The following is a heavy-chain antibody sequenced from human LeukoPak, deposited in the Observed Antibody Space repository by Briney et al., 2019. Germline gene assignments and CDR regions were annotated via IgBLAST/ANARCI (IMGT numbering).Heavy chain of an antibody. V-gene: IGHV4-39*01. Sequence: SETLSLTCTVSSGSINSRSYYWGWIRQPPGKGPQWIGSIYYTGSAYQNPSLKSRVTISVDTSKNQFSLKLTSVTAADTAVYYCARGGAVVVVATNQGPFDYWGQGTLVTVSS. CDR3: ARGGAVVVVATNQGPFDY. CDR1: SGSINSRSYY. J-gene: IGHJ4*02. D-gene: IGHD2-15*01. CDR2: IYYTGSA.